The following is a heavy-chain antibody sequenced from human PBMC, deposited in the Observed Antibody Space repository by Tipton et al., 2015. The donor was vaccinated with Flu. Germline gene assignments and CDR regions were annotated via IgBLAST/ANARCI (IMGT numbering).Heavy chain of an antibody. D-gene: IGHD3-10*02. CDR2: IYPSGAT. CDR1: GGSISSRSYF. J-gene: IGHJ4*02. CDR3: ARLSYYDVDLKNFYFDH. Sequence: TLSLTCTDSGGSISSRSYFCAWIRQPPGKRLELIGSIYPSGATYYNPSLKSRVTLSVDTSKSLFSLMLRSVTAADTAVYYCARLSYYDVDLKNFYFDHWGQGALVTVSS. V-gene: IGHV4-39*01.